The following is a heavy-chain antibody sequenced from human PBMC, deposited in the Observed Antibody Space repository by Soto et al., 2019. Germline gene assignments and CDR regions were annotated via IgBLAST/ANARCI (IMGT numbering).Heavy chain of an antibody. J-gene: IGHJ4*02. V-gene: IGHV3-7*01. Sequence: GGSLRLSCGASGFSFSRYWMTWVRQAPGKGLEWVANIKQDGSEKYYADPVKGRFTVSRDNTKNSLYLQMDSLRVEDTAMFYCARAWGSSAMGLDEWGQGTLVTVAS. D-gene: IGHD2-2*01. CDR1: GFSFSRYW. CDR3: ARAWGSSAMGLDE. CDR2: IKQDGSEK.